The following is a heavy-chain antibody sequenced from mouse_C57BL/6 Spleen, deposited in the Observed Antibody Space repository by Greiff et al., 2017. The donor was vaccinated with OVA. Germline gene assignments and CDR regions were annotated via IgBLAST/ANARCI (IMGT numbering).Heavy chain of an antibody. D-gene: IGHD2-4*01. V-gene: IGHV5-12*01. Sequence: EVQGVESGGGLVQPGGSLKLSCAASGFTFSDYYMYWVRQTPEKRLEWVAYISNGGGSTYYPDTVKGRFTISRDNAKNTLYLQMSRLKSEDTAMYYCARHDYDGYFDYWGQGTTLTVSS. CDR1: GFTFSDYY. CDR3: ARHDYDGYFDY. J-gene: IGHJ2*01. CDR2: ISNGGGST.